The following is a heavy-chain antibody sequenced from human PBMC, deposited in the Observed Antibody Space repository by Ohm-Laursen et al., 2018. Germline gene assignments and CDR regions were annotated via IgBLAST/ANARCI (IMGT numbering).Heavy chain of an antibody. CDR2: IWDDGSNK. D-gene: IGHD6-19*01. V-gene: IGHV3-33*01. Sequence: SSLRLSCAASGFTFSSYGMHWVRQAPGKGLEWVAVIWDDGSNKYYADSVKGRFTISRDNSKNTLYLQMNSLRAEDTAVDYCARVTYSSGWYYYYGMDVWGQGTTVTVSS. CDR1: GFTFSSYG. J-gene: IGHJ6*02. CDR3: ARVTYSSGWYYYYGMDV.